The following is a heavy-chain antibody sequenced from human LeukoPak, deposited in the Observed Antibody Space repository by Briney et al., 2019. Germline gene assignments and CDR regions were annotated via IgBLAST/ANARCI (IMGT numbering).Heavy chain of an antibody. CDR2: IYYSGYT. CDR1: GGSISSSNYY. D-gene: IGHD3-10*01. V-gene: IGHV4-39*01. Sequence: SEALSLTCTVSGGSISSSNYYWGWIRQPPGKGLEWIGSIYYSGYTYYNPSLKSRVTISVDTSKNRFSLKVSSVTAADTAVYYCAGGYYYGSGSYFSIADYWGQGTLVTVSS. CDR3: AGGYYYGSGSYFSIADY. J-gene: IGHJ4*02.